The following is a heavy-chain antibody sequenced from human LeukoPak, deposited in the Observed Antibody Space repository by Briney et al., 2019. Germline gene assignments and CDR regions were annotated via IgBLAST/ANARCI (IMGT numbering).Heavy chain of an antibody. CDR3: AKGPLIEVAGTTWDY. CDR2: ISSSSSTI. D-gene: IGHD6-19*01. V-gene: IGHV3-48*01. J-gene: IGHJ4*02. Sequence: AGGSLRLSCAASGFTFSSYSMNWVRQAPGKGLEWVSYISSSSSTIYYADSVKGRFTISRDNAKNSLYLQMNSLRAEDTAVYYCAKGPLIEVAGTTWDYWGQGTLVTVSS. CDR1: GFTFSSYS.